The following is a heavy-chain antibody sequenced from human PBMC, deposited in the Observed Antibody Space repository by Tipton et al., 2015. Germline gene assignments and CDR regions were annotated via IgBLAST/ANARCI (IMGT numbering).Heavy chain of an antibody. CDR2: IYQGGST. Sequence: TLPLTCSVSGGSLSSGGFPWSWIRQPPGKGLEWIGYIYQGGSTYYNPSLKSRVTMSVDRPKNQFSLKLTSVTAADTAVYYCVRSGYTYGMDVWGQGTTVTVSS. J-gene: IGHJ6*02. CDR1: GGSLSSGGFP. CDR3: VRSGYTYGMDV. D-gene: IGHD5-12*01. V-gene: IGHV4-30-2*01.